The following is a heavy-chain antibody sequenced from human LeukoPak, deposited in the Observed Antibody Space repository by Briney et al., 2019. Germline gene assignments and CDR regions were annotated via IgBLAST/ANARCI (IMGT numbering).Heavy chain of an antibody. V-gene: IGHV4-30-2*01. CDR2: IYHGGRT. Sequence: SETLSLTCTVSGGAMSSGAYSWTWIRQPPGKGLEWIGYIYHGGRTNYNPSLKSRVTMSVDTSKNQFSLNLASVTAADTAVYYCARDHHYYASGLDYWGQGSLVTVSS. D-gene: IGHD3-10*01. J-gene: IGHJ4*02. CDR1: GGAMSSGAYS. CDR3: ARDHHYYASGLDY.